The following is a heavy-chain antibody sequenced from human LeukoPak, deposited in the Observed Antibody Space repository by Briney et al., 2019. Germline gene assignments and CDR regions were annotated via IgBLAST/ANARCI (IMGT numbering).Heavy chain of an antibody. CDR3: ARDSRSSSWPYYYGIDV. J-gene: IGHJ6*04. CDR1: GGSISYYY. D-gene: IGHD6-13*01. Sequence: SETLSLTCTGSGGSISYYYWSWIRQPPGKGLEGIGYISNSGSTNHNPSLKSRVTISLDTSKTQFSLRLSSVTAADTAVYYCARDSRSSSWPYYYGIDVWGKGTTVTVSS. CDR2: ISNSGST. V-gene: IGHV4-59*01.